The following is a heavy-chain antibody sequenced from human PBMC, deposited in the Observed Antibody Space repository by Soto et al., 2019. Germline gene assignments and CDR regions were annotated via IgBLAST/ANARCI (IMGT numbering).Heavy chain of an antibody. CDR2: INHSGST. V-gene: IGHV4-34*01. CDR3: ARAVMDYDILTGYYWGDYYGMDV. Sequence: QVQLQQWGAGLLKPSETLSLTCAVYGGSFSGYYWSWIRQPPGKGLEWIGEINHSGSTNYNPSLKSRVTISVDTSKNQLSLKLSSVTAADTAVYYCARAVMDYDILTGYYWGDYYGMDVWGQGTTVTVSS. CDR1: GGSFSGYY. D-gene: IGHD3-9*01. J-gene: IGHJ6*02.